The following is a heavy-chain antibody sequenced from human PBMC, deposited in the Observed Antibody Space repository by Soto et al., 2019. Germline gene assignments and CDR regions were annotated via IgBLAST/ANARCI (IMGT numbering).Heavy chain of an antibody. D-gene: IGHD3-10*01. J-gene: IGHJ3*02. CDR1: GFTFSSYG. V-gene: IGHV3-33*01. Sequence: GGSLRLSCAASGFTFSSYGMHWVRQAPGKGLEWVAGIWYDGSNKYFTDSVKGRFTISRDNSKNTLYLQMNSLRAEDTAMYYCARDHYYGSGSYDALDIWGQGTMVTVSS. CDR2: IWYDGSNK. CDR3: ARDHYYGSGSYDALDI.